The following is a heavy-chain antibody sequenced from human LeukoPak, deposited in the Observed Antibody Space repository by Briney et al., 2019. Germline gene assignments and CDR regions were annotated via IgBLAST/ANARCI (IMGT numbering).Heavy chain of an antibody. V-gene: IGHV4-31*03. Sequence: SETLSLTCTVSGGSISSGGYYWSWIRQHPGKGLEWIGYIYYSGSTYYNPSLKSRVTISVDTSKNQFSLKLSSVTAADTAVYYCARDSDYGSGSAFDYWGQGTLVTVPS. D-gene: IGHD3-10*01. CDR3: ARDSDYGSGSAFDY. CDR1: GGSISSGGYY. J-gene: IGHJ4*02. CDR2: IYYSGST.